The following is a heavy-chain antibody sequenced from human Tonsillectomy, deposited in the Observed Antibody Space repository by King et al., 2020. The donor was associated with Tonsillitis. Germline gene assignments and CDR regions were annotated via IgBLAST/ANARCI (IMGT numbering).Heavy chain of an antibody. CDR3: ARSYYYDSSGYYIDY. J-gene: IGHJ4*02. CDR2: IYPGVSHT. D-gene: IGHD3-22*01. V-gene: IGHV5-51*01. CDR1: GYSFTNYW. Sequence: VQLVESGAEVKKPGESLKISCKGSGYSFTNYWIGWVRQMPGKGLEWMGIIYPGVSHTRYSPSFQGQVTISADRSINAAYLQWSSLKASDTAMYYCARSYYYDSSGYYIDYWGQGTLVTVSS.